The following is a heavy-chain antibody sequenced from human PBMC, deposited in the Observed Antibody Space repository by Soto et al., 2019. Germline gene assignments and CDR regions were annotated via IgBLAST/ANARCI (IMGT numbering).Heavy chain of an antibody. Sequence: EVQLVESGGGLVQPGGSLRLSCAASGFTVSSNYMSWVRQAPGKGLEWVSVIYSGGSTYYADSVKGRFTISRHNSKNTLYLQMNSLRAEDTAVYYCARPYGDCVRGYFDLWGRGTLVTVSS. D-gene: IGHD4-17*01. V-gene: IGHV3-53*04. CDR1: GFTVSSNY. CDR3: ARPYGDCVRGYFDL. J-gene: IGHJ2*01. CDR2: IYSGGST.